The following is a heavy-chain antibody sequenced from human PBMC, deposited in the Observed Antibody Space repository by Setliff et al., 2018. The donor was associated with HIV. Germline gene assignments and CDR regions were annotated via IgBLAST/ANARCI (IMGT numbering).Heavy chain of an antibody. CDR2: INHSGST. CDR3: ARATTGYSSIWYRNGLTYYYYMDV. D-gene: IGHD6-13*01. J-gene: IGHJ6*03. CDR1: GGSFSDYS. V-gene: IGHV4-34*01. Sequence: SETLSLTCAVYGGSFSDYSRTWIRQPPGRGLEWIGEINHSGSTSYNPSLKSRVSMSVDTSKNQFSLKLSSVTAADTAIFYCARATTGYSSIWYRNGLTYYYYMDVWGRGTKVTVSS.